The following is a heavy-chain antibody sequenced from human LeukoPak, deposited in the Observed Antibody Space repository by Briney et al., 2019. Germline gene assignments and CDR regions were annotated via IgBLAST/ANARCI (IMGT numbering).Heavy chain of an antibody. CDR1: GFTFRTYA. D-gene: IGHD6-19*01. Sequence: GGSLRLSCAASGFTFRTYAMHWVRQAPGKGLEWVGFIRSKSLGATTEYAASVKDRFIVSRDDSNSIAYLQMNSLKTEDTAVYYCSRSITGSGWKYYFDFWGQGALVTVSS. CDR2: IRSKSLGATT. J-gene: IGHJ4*02. V-gene: IGHV3-49*04. CDR3: SRSITGSGWKYYFDF.